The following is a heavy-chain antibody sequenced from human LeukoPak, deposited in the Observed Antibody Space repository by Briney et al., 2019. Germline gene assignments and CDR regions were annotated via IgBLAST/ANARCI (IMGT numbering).Heavy chain of an antibody. V-gene: IGHV3-48*03. CDR2: INSAGTTI. CDR3: ARDPPRGRAVDAFDI. J-gene: IGHJ3*02. CDR1: GFTFSTYE. D-gene: IGHD3-10*01. Sequence: GGFLRLSCAASGFTFSTYEMNWVRQAPGKGLEWVSYINSAGTTIYYADSVKGRFTVSRDNAKNSLHLQMNSLGAEDTAVYYCARDPPRGRAVDAFDIWGQGTMVTVSS.